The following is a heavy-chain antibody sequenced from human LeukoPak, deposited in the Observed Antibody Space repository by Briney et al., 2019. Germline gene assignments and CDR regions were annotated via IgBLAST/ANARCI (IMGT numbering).Heavy chain of an antibody. CDR3: AKFLPTHIVVANYYFDY. Sequence: GGSLRLSCAASGFTFSSYAISWVRQAPGKGLEWVSAISGSGGSTYYADSVKGRFTISRDNSKNTLYLQMNSLRAEDTAVYYCAKFLPTHIVVANYYFDYWGQGTLVTVSS. J-gene: IGHJ4*02. D-gene: IGHD2-21*01. CDR2: ISGSGGST. V-gene: IGHV3-23*01. CDR1: GFTFSSYA.